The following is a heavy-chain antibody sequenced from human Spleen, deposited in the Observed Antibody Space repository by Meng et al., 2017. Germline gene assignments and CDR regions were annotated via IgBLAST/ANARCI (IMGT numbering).Heavy chain of an antibody. Sequence: QVQRVQAGPEVKKPGTSVKVSCNPSGYNFPDYCIHWVRRAPGQGLEWMGRINPKNGDTHYAQKFQGRVTMTGDTSISTAYVELSSLRSDDTAVYYCVIDENISLGKLFGDYWGQGTMVTVSS. V-gene: IGHV1-2*06. CDR2: INPKNGDT. CDR1: GYNFPDYC. D-gene: IGHD2-21*01. J-gene: IGHJ4*02. CDR3: VIDENISLGKLFGDY.